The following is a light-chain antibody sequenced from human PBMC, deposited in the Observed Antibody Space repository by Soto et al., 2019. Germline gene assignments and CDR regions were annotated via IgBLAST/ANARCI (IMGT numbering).Light chain of an antibody. J-gene: IGKJ1*01. CDR2: DAS. CDR3: QQYNSYPQT. CDR1: LSISSS. Sequence: MTQSSSTLSASLGDRATLPWMASLSISSSLAWYQQKPGNAPKLLIYDASTWASGVPARFSGSGSGTEFNLTISSLQSDDFAIYYCQQYNSYPQTFGQGTKVDIK. V-gene: IGKV1-5*01.